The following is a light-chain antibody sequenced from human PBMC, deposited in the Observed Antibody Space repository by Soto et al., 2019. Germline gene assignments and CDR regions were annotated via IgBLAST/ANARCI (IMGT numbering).Light chain of an antibody. CDR1: QSISDY. CDR3: QQSRGTSLT. CDR2: ASS. V-gene: IGKV1-39*01. J-gene: IGKJ4*01. Sequence: DIQMTQPPSSLSASVGDRVTITCRASQSISDYLNWYQQKPGKAHNLLIYASSILQSGVPSRFSGSGSGTDFTLTITSLQPEDFATYYCQQSRGTSLTFGGGTKVEVK.